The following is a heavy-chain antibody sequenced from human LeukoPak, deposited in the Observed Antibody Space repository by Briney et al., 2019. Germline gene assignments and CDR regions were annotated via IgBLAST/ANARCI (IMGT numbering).Heavy chain of an antibody. D-gene: IGHD4-17*01. CDR3: AKRMTTEAKNYFDD. J-gene: IGHJ4*02. CDR1: GFTFSNYG. Sequence: GGSLRLSCAASGFTFSNYGMHWVRQAPGKGLEWVAFIRSDGNNECYADSVKGRFTISRDNSKNTLNLQMNSLRAEDTAVYYCAKRMTTEAKNYFDDWGQGTLVTVSS. V-gene: IGHV3-30*02. CDR2: IRSDGNNE.